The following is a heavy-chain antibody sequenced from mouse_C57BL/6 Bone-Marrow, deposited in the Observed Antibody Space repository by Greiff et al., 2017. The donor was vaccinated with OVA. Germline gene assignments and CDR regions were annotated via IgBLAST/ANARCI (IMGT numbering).Heavy chain of an antibody. J-gene: IGHJ3*01. Sequence: QVQLQQSGPGLVQPSQCLSITCTVSGFSLTSYGVHWVRQSPGKGLEWLGVIWSGGSTDYNAAFISRLSISKDNSKSKVFFKMNSLQADDTAIYYCARNYYGSPFAYWGQGTLVTVSA. CDR1: GFSLTSYG. CDR2: IWSGGST. D-gene: IGHD1-1*01. V-gene: IGHV2-2*01. CDR3: ARNYYGSPFAY.